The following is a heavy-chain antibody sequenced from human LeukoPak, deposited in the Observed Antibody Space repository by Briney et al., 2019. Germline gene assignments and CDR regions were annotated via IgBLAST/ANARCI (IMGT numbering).Heavy chain of an antibody. CDR2: ISYDGTNN. D-gene: IGHD2-21*01. V-gene: IGHV3-30*03. J-gene: IGHJ4*02. CDR1: GFTLSSYG. CDR3: VREVRREGDQFDY. Sequence: QPGESLRLSCAASGFTLSSYGMHWVRQAPGKGLEWVALISYDGTNNYYADSVKGRFTISRDNAKNSLYLQMNSLRAEDTAVYYRVREVRREGDQFDYWGQGTLVTVSS.